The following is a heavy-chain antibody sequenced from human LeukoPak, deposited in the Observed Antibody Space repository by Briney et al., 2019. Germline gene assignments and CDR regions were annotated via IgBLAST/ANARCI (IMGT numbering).Heavy chain of an antibody. D-gene: IGHD6-19*01. J-gene: IGHJ4*02. V-gene: IGHV1-18*04. Sequence: ASVKVSCKASGYTFTSYGISWVRQTPGQGLEWMGWISAYNGNTNYAQKLQGRVTMTTDTSTSTAYMELRSLRSDDTAVYYCARDSSGWSSLDYWGQGTLVTVSS. CDR2: ISAYNGNT. CDR3: ARDSSGWSSLDY. CDR1: GYTFTSYG.